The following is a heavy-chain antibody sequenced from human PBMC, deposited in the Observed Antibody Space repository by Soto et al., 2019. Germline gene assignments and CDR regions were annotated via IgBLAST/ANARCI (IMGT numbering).Heavy chain of an antibody. J-gene: IGHJ4*02. D-gene: IGHD3-10*01. Sequence: GGSLRLSCGASGFTFSSYGMHLVRQAPGKGLEWVAVIWYDGSNKYYADSVKGRFTISRDNSKNTLYLQMNSLRAEDTAVYYRAREFGEFNFDYWGQGTLVTVSS. CDR1: GFTFSSYG. V-gene: IGHV3-33*01. CDR2: IWYDGSNK. CDR3: AREFGEFNFDY.